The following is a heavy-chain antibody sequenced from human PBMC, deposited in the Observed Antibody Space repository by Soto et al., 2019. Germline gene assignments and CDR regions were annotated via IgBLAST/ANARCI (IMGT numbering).Heavy chain of an antibody. D-gene: IGHD6-13*01. CDR2: IKQDGSEK. CDR1: GFTFSSYW. Sequence: GESLKISCAASGFTFSSYWMSWVRQAPGKGLEWVANIKQDGSEKYYVDSVKGRFTISRDNAKNSLYLQMNSLRAEDTAVYYCARVAGQQLVNDAFDIWGQGTMVTVSS. J-gene: IGHJ3*02. V-gene: IGHV3-7*01. CDR3: ARVAGQQLVNDAFDI.